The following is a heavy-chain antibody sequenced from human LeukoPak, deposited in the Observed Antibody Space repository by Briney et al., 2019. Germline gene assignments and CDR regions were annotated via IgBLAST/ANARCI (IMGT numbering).Heavy chain of an antibody. D-gene: IGHD3-3*01. CDR2: INPSGGST. J-gene: IGHJ5*02. CDR1: GYTFTSYY. Sequence: ASVKVSCKASGYTFTSYYMHWVRQAPGQGLEWMGIINPSGGSTSYAQKFQGRVAMTRDTSTSTVYMELSSLRSEDTAVYYCARDYYDFWSAPWFDPWGQGTLVTVSS. CDR3: ARDYYDFWSAPWFDP. V-gene: IGHV1-46*01.